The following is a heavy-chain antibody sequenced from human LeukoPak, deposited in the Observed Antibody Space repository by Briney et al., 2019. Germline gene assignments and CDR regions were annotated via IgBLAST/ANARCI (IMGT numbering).Heavy chain of an antibody. D-gene: IGHD2-2*01. V-gene: IGHV4-30-4*01. CDR3: ARVVPAAMEIDY. J-gene: IGHJ4*02. CDR2: IYYSGST. CDR1: GGSISSGDYY. Sequence: PSQTLSLTCTVSGGSISSGDYYWSWIRQPPGKGLEWIGYIYYSGSTYYNPPLKSRVTLSVDTSKNQFSLKLSSVTAADTAVYYCARVVPAAMEIDYWGQGTLVTVSS.